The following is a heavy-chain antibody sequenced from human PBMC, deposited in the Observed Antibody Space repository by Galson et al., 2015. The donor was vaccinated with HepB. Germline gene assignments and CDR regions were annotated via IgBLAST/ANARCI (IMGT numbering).Heavy chain of an antibody. Sequence: SLRLSCAASGFTFSSYAMSWVRQAPGKGLEWVSAISGSGGSTYYADSVKGRFTISRDNSKNTLYLQMNSLRAEDTAVYYCAKYDRTGYSSGWYVGYFDYWGQGTLVTVSS. CDR1: GFTFSSYA. V-gene: IGHV3-23*01. D-gene: IGHD6-19*01. J-gene: IGHJ4*02. CDR3: AKYDRTGYSSGWYVGYFDY. CDR2: ISGSGGST.